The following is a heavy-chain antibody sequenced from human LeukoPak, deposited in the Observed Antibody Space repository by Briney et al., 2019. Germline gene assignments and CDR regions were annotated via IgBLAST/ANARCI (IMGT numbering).Heavy chain of an antibody. V-gene: IGHV3-23*01. D-gene: IGHD3-16*02. CDR3: AKDIELSI. CDR1: GFRFSDAA. J-gene: IGHJ3*02. Sequence: GGSLRLSCAASGFRFSDAAMTWVRQAPEKGLEWVSLIGSVGHSTYYGDSVKGRFTISRDNSKNTLSLQMNSLRVEDTAIYYCAKDIELSILGLGTMVTVSS. CDR2: IGSVGHST.